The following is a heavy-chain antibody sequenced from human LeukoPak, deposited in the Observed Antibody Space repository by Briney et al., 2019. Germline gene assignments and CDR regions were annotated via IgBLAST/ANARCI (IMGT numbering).Heavy chain of an antibody. J-gene: IGHJ4*02. CDR3: ARLGSSSGWYSFFGY. D-gene: IGHD6-19*01. V-gene: IGHV4-59*08. CDR2: IYYSGST. Sequence: IYYSGSTNYNPSLKSRVTISVDTSKNQFSLKLSSVTAADTAVYYCARLGSSSGWYSFFGYWGQGTLVTVSS.